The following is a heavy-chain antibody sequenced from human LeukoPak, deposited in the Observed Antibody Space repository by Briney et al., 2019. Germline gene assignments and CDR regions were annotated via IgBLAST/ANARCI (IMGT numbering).Heavy chain of an antibody. CDR3: ATITGFTMVRGVIFDP. CDR2: FDPEDGET. J-gene: IGHJ5*02. D-gene: IGHD3-10*01. CDR1: GYTLTELS. V-gene: IGHV1-24*01. Sequence: ASVKVSCKVSGYTLTELSMHWVRQAPGKGLERMGGFDPEDGETIYAQKFQGRVTMTEDTSTDTAYMELSSLRSEDTAVYYCATITGFTMVRGVIFDPWGQGTLVTVSS.